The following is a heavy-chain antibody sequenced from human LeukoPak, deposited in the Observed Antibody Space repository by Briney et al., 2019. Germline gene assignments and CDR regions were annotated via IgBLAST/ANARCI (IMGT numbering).Heavy chain of an antibody. CDR2: INHNGNVN. V-gene: IGHV3-7*03. CDR3: ARGGGLDV. CDR1: GFTFSSYW. D-gene: IGHD3-16*01. J-gene: IGHJ6*02. Sequence: GGSLRLSCAASGFTFSSYWMNWARQAPGKGLEWVASINHNGNVNYYVDSVKGRFTISRDNAKNSLYLQMSDLRAEDTAVYFCARGGGLDVWSQGATVTVSS.